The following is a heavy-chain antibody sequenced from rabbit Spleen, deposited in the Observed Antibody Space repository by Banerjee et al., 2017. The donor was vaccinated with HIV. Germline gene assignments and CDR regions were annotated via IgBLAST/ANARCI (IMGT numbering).Heavy chain of an antibody. CDR2: INAVTGKA. CDR1: GFSFSNKAV. V-gene: IGHV1S45*01. Sequence: QEQLVESGGGLVKPEGSLKLSCTASGFSFSNKAVMCWVRQAPGKGLEWIACINAVTGKAVYASWAKGRFTFSKTSSTTVTLQMTSLTVADTATYFCVRRVNGDGHYDLWGPGTLVTVS. D-gene: IGHD2-1*01. J-gene: IGHJ4*01. CDR3: VRRVNGDGHYDL.